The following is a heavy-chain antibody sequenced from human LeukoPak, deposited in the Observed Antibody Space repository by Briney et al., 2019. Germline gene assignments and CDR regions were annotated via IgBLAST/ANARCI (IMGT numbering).Heavy chain of an antibody. V-gene: IGHV3-33*03. CDR2: IWFDGSET. J-gene: IGHJ4*02. Sequence: PGGSLRLSCAASGFTFSDYAMHWVRQAPGKGLEWVAVIWFDGSETYYADSVIGRFTISRDKFKNTLFLQMNSLRADDTAVYYCAKDNMDTSSCLDYWGQGALVTVSS. CDR3: AKDNMDTSSCLDY. D-gene: IGHD5-18*01. CDR1: GFTFSDYA.